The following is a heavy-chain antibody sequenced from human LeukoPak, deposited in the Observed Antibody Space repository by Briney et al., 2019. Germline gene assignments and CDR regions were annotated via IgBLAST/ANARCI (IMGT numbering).Heavy chain of an antibody. D-gene: IGHD4-17*01. Sequence: AGESLKISCKVSGDSLTNYWIGWVRQVPGEGLEWMGIVGPYDSDIHYSPSLQGHVIISVDKSINTVYLQWSSLRASDTAMYYCARRLRSNLDMQNWVDPWGQGTLVSVSS. CDR3: ARRLRSNLDMQNWVDP. CDR2: VGPYDSDI. CDR1: GDSLTNYW. J-gene: IGHJ5*02. V-gene: IGHV5-51*01.